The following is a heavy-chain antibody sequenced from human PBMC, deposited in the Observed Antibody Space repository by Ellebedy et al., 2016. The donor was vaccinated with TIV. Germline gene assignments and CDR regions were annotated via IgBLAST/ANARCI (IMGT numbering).Heavy chain of an antibody. CDR1: GGSITIPTYY. D-gene: IGHD3-9*01. V-gene: IGHV4-39*07. Sequence: SETLSLTCTVYGGSITIPTYYWSWIRQHPGKGLEWIGTIYYSGSTFYNPSLKSRVTISVDTSKNLFSLKLTSVTAADTAVYYCAREPYYDTLTGESRGDDFWGQGTLVTVSS. CDR3: AREPYYDTLTGESRGDDF. J-gene: IGHJ4*02. CDR2: IYYSGST.